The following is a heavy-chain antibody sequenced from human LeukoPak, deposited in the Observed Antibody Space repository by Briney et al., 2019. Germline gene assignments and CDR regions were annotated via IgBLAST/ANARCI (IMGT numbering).Heavy chain of an antibody. CDR2: IYYSGST. J-gene: IGHJ4*02. V-gene: IGHV4-39*01. CDR3: ARIKATVTSFKFDY. Sequence: SETLSLTCTVSGGSISSSSYYWGWIRQPPGKGLEWIGSIYYSGSTYYNPSLKSRVTISVDTSKNQFSLKLSSVTAADTAVYYCARIKATVTSFKFDYWGQGTQVTVSS. D-gene: IGHD4-17*01. CDR1: GGSISSSSYY.